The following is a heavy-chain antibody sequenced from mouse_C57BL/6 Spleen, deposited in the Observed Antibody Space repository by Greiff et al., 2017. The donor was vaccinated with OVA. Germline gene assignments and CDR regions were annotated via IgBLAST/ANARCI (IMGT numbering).Heavy chain of an antibody. V-gene: IGHV1-80*01. D-gene: IGHD1-1*01. CDR2: IYPGDGDT. Sequence: VQLQQSGAELVKPGASVKISCKASGYAFSSYWMNCRTPPPLKGLHCLVPIYPGDGDTNYNGKFKGKATLTADKSSSTAYMQLSSLTSEDSAVYFCARRDYGSPWFAYWGQGTLVTVSA. J-gene: IGHJ3*01. CDR1: GYAFSSYW. CDR3: ARRDYGSPWFAY.